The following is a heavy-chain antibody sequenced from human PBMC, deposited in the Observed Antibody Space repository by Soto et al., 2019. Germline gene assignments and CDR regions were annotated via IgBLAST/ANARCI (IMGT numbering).Heavy chain of an antibody. CDR2: IIPIFGTA. V-gene: IGHV1-69*01. CDR1: GGTFSSYA. D-gene: IGHD3-3*01. J-gene: IGHJ4*02. Sequence: QVQLVQSGAEVKKPGSSVKVSCKASGGTFSSYAISWVRQAPGQGLEWMGGIIPIFGTANYAQKFQGRVTITANETHSTAYMELSRLRTEDTAVYYCAEAPSVRFLGGLSPYYFDYWGQGTLVTVSS. CDR3: AEAPSVRFLGGLSPYYFDY.